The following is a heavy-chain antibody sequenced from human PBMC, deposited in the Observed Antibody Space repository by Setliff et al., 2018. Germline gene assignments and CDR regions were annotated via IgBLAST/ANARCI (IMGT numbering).Heavy chain of an antibody. CDR1: GHTFTTYA. J-gene: IGHJ6*03. CDR2: INTNTGNP. V-gene: IGHV7-4-1*02. CDR3: ARASRFGTIKCRGDYYMDV. Sequence: ASVKVSCKASGHTFTTYAISWMRQAPGQGLEWMGWINTNTGNPSYAQGFTGRFVFSLDTSVSTAYLQISSLKAEDTALYYCARASRFGTIKCRGDYYMDVWGKGTTVTVSS. D-gene: IGHD3-10*01.